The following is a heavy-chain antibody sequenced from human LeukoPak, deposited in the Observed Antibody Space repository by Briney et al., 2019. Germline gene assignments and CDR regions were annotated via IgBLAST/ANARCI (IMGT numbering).Heavy chain of an antibody. V-gene: IGHV4-34*01. CDR1: GGSISSYY. J-gene: IGHJ4*02. D-gene: IGHD5-18*01. CDR2: INHSGST. CDR3: ARGRGYSYAY. Sequence: PSETLSLTCTVSGGSISSYYWSWIRQPPGKGLEWIGEINHSGSTNYNPSLKSRVTISVDTSKNQFSLKLSSVTAADTAVYYCARGRGYSYAYWGQGTLVTVSS.